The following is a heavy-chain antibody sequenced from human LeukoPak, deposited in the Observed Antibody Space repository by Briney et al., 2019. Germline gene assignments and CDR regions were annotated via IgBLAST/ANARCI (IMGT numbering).Heavy chain of an antibody. V-gene: IGHV4-30-2*01. J-gene: IGHJ5*02. CDR1: GGSISSYIYS. CDR2: IYHSGST. Sequence: SETLSLTCTVSGGSISSYIYSWSWIRQPPGMGLEWIGYIYHSGSTYYNPSLKSRVTISVDRSKNQFSLKLSSVTAADTAVYYCARAGSLWFGEHRRWAEDNWFDPWGQGTLVTVSS. CDR3: ARAGSLWFGEHRRWAEDNWFDP. D-gene: IGHD3-10*01.